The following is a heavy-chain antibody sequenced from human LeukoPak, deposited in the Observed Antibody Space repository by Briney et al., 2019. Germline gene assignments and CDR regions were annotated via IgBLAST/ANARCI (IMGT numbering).Heavy chain of an antibody. D-gene: IGHD3-22*01. CDR1: GFTFSSYG. V-gene: IGHV3-33*01. Sequence: GGTLRLSCAASGFTFSSYGMHWVRQAPGKGLEWVAVIWYDGSNKYYADSVKGRFTISRDNSKNTLYLQMNSLRAEDTAVYYCARSIAIGFENYYDSSGYYGPDYWGQGTLVTVSS. J-gene: IGHJ4*02. CDR3: ARSIAIGFENYYDSSGYYGPDY. CDR2: IWYDGSNK.